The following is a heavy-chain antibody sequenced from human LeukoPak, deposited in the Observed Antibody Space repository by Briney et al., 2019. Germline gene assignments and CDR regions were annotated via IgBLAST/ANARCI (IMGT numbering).Heavy chain of an antibody. V-gene: IGHV1-18*01. J-gene: IGHJ4*02. CDR1: GYTFKSYD. CDR3: ARGATYGSNSWTLRWDYFDS. CDR2: ISTDTGNT. Sequence: ASVKVSCKCSGYTFKSYDVTWVRQAPGQGLEWMEWISTDTGNTNYAQSLQGRVTMTTDTSTTTAYMELRSLRSDDTAVYYCARGATYGSNSWTLRWDYFDSWGQGTLVTVSS. D-gene: IGHD6-13*01.